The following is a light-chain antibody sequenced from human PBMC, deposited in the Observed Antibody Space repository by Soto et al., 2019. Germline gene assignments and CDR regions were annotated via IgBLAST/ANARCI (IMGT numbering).Light chain of an antibody. V-gene: IGKV3-15*01. CDR2: GAS. CDR3: QQYGTSLFT. J-gene: IGKJ3*01. Sequence: IGVTQSPXTLSVSXXXXSXLXXRASQSVSSNLAWYQQKPGQAPRLLIYGASTRATGIPARFSGSGSGTEFTLTISSLDPEYFAFYYCQQYGTSLFTFGPGTKVDIK. CDR1: QSVSSN.